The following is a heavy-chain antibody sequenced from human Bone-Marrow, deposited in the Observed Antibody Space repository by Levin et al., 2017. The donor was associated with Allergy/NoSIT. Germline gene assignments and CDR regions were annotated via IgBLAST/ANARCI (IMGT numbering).Heavy chain of an antibody. Sequence: GGSLRLSCAASGFTFTSYAMSWVRQAPGKGLEWVSGISGSGDSTYYADSVKGRFTISRDYSKNTLYLQMNSLTAEDTAIYYCAKNRQWLAPKNFDYWGQGTLVTVSS. CDR1: GFTFTSYA. CDR3: AKNRQWLAPKNFDY. V-gene: IGHV3-23*01. CDR2: ISGSGDST. D-gene: IGHD6-19*01. J-gene: IGHJ4*02.